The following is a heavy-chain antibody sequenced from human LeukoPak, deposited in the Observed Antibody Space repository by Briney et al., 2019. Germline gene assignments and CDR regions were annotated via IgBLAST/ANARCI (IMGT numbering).Heavy chain of an antibody. D-gene: IGHD5-24*01. CDR2: INPISGGT. CDR1: GYTFTDYF. J-gene: IGHJ4*02. CDR3: ATGRWGVDY. V-gene: IGHV1-2*02. Sequence: VASVKVSCKASGYTFTDYFMHWVRQAPGQGLEWMGWINPISGGTDYAQKFQGRVTMTRDTSISTAYMELSRLTSDDTALYYCATGRWGVDYWGQGTLVTVSS.